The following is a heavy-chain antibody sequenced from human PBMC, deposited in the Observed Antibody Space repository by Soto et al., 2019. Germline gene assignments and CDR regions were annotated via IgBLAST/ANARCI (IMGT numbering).Heavy chain of an antibody. J-gene: IGHJ5*02. V-gene: IGHV1-18*01. CDR2: ISAYNGNT. Sequence: QVQLVQSGAEVKKPGASVKVSCKASGYTFTSYGISWVRQAPGQGLEWMGWISAYNGNTNYAQKLKGRVTMTTDTSTSTAYMELRSLRSDDTAVYYCARDTWQQLAENNWFDPWGQGTLVTVSS. D-gene: IGHD6-13*01. CDR3: ARDTWQQLAENNWFDP. CDR1: GYTFTSYG.